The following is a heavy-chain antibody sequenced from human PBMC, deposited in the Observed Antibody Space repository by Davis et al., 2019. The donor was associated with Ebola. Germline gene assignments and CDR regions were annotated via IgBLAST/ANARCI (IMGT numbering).Heavy chain of an antibody. D-gene: IGHD6-13*01. CDR2: IKQDGSEK. CDR3: ATGAAAGNKYYFDF. V-gene: IGHV3-7*01. CDR1: GFTVSTNY. J-gene: IGHJ4*02. Sequence: GGSLRLSCAASGFTVSTNYMTWVRQAPGKGLEWVANIKQDGSEKYYVDSVKGRFTISRDNAKNSLYLQMNRLTAEDTALYYCATGAAAGNKYYFDFWGQGTLVTVSS.